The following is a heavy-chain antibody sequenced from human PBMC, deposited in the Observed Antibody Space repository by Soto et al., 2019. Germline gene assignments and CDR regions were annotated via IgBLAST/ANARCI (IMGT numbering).Heavy chain of an antibody. V-gene: IGHV3-23*01. D-gene: IGHD6-13*01. CDR1: GFTFSSYA. J-gene: IGHJ6*02. Sequence: EVQLLESGGGLVQPGGSLRLSCAASGFTFSSYAMIWVRQAPGKGLEWVSAISGDGVRTYYADSVKGRFTISRDNSKNTLYLQMTSLRAEDTAVYYCAKRIAAAGSPSYYSGMDVGGQGTTFTVPS. CDR2: ISGDGVRT. CDR3: AKRIAAAGSPSYYSGMDV.